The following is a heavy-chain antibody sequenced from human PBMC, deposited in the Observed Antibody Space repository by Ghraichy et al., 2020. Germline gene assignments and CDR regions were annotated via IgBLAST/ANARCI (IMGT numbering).Heavy chain of an antibody. J-gene: IGHJ3*02. Sequence: LSLTCAASGFTFSSYWMSWVRQAPGKGLEWVANIKRDGSEKYYVDSVKGRFTVSRDNAKNSLYPQMNSLRAEDTAVYYCARDHKSMGGLIWGQGTMVTGSS. V-gene: IGHV3-7*01. CDR3: ARDHKSMGGLI. CDR2: IKRDGSEK. CDR1: GFTFSSYW. D-gene: IGHD2/OR15-2a*01.